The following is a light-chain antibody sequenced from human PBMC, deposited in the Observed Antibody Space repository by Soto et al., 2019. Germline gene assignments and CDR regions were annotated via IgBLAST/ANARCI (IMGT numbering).Light chain of an antibody. CDR2: DAS. J-gene: IGKJ1*01. CDR3: QQYNSYAWT. V-gene: IGKV1-5*01. CDR1: QSISSW. Sequence: DSHMTPSHSTLSASVGDRVTITCRASQSISSWLAWYQQKPGKAPKLLIYDASSLESGVPSRFSGSGSGTEFTLTISSLQPDDFATYYCQQYNSYAWTFGQVTKVAIK.